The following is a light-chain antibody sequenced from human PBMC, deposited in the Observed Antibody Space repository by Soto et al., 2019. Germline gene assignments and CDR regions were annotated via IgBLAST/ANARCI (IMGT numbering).Light chain of an antibody. CDR3: STWDDSLNGPV. V-gene: IGLV1-44*01. J-gene: IGLJ3*02. CDR2: SHN. CDR1: TPNIGSNS. Sequence: QSVLTQPPSASGTPGQRVTISCSGSTPNIGSNSVSWYRQLPGTAPKLLIYSHNQRPSGVPDRFSGSKSGTSASLAISGLQSEDEADYYCSTWDDSLNGPVFGGGTKVTVL.